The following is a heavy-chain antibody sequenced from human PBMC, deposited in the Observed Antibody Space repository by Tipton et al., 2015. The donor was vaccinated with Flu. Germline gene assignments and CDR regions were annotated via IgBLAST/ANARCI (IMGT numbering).Heavy chain of an antibody. J-gene: IGHJ6*02. V-gene: IGHV3-7*01. Sequence: SLRLSCAASGFTFSRFWMHWVRQAPGKGLEWVANIKEDGSTKFYVDSVKGRFTISRDNAKNSLYLQMDSLRAEDTAVYYCARALDVWGQGTPVTVSS. CDR2: IKEDGSTK. CDR3: ARALDV. CDR1: GFTFSRFW.